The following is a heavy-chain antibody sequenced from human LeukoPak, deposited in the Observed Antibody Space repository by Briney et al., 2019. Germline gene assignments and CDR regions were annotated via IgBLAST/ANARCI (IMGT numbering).Heavy chain of an antibody. CDR2: ITGSGSST. V-gene: IGHV3-23*01. CDR1: GFTFSSYS. CDR3: AKDLWGIAVAGTFDY. D-gene: IGHD6-13*01. Sequence: GGSLRLSCAASGFTFSSYSMNWVRQAPGKGLEWVSAITGSGSSTYYADSVKGRFTISRDNSKNTVYLQMNSLRAEDTAVYRCAKDLWGIAVAGTFDYWGQGTLVTVSS. J-gene: IGHJ4*02.